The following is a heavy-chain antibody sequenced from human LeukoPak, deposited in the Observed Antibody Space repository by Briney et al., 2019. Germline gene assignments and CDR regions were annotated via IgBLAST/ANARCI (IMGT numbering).Heavy chain of an antibody. J-gene: IGHJ6*03. Sequence: PSETLSLTCTVSGDSISSSSSYWGWIRQPPGKGLEWIGRIYTSGSTNYNPSLKSRVTISVDTSKNQFSLKLSSVTAADTAVYYCARSLSRSSGSYYYYYMDVWGKGTTVTISS. CDR1: GDSISSSSSY. D-gene: IGHD6-19*01. CDR3: ARSLSRSSGSYYYYYMDV. CDR2: IYTSGST. V-gene: IGHV4-39*07.